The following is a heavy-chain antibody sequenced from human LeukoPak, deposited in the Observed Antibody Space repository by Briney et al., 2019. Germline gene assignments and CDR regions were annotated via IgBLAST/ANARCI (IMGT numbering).Heavy chain of an antibody. D-gene: IGHD5-24*01. CDR2: IYYSGST. V-gene: IGHV4-59*08. CDR3: ARHIYRRWLPSGIDY. Sequence: SETLSPTCTVSGGSISSYYWSWIRQPPGKGLEWIGYIYYSGSTNYNPSLKSRVTISVDTSKNQFSLKLSSVTAADTAVYYCARHIYRRWLPSGIDYWGQGTLVTVSS. J-gene: IGHJ4*02. CDR1: GGSISSYY.